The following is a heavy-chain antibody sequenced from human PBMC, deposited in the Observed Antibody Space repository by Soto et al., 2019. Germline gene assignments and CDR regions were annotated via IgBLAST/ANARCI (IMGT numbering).Heavy chain of an antibody. D-gene: IGHD1-1*01. CDR3: ARDKVRLQLGGNYYFILDV. J-gene: IGHJ6*02. CDR1: GGTFRTSA. CDR2: IMPVFRRP. V-gene: IGHV1-69*12. Sequence: QVQQVQSGAEVKKPGSSVKVSCKASGGTFRTSAISWVRQAPGQGLEWVGGIMPVFRRPKYAQNFQDRVTNTADESKSKAYVEVNSLRSDDTAFYYCARDKVRLQLGGNYYFILDVWGQGTAVTVSS.